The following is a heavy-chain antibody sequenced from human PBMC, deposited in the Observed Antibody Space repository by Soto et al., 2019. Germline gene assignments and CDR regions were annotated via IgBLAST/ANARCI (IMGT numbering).Heavy chain of an antibody. D-gene: IGHD6-19*01. CDR1: GYTFTSYG. CDR3: AGDPGYSGGWYRGYSYYGMDV. J-gene: IGHJ6*02. Sequence: QVQLVQSGAEVKKPGASVKVSCKASGYTFTSYGISWVRQAPGQGLEWMGWISAYNGNTNYAQKLQGRVTMTTDTSTSTAYIELRGPRPDDTAVYYCAGDPGYSGGWYRGYSYYGMDVWGQGTTVTVSS. V-gene: IGHV1-18*04. CDR2: ISAYNGNT.